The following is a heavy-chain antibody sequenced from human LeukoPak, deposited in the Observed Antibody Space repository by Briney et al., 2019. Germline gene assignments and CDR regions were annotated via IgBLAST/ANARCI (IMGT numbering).Heavy chain of an antibody. Sequence: GESLKISCKGSGYSFSNYWIGWVRQMPGKGLEWMGIIYPGDSDTIYSPSLQGQVTISADKSINTAYLQWSSLQASDTAIYYCARRVGLASDCRYYFDSWGQGTLVTVSS. CDR3: ARRVGLASDCRYYFDS. CDR2: IYPGDSDT. D-gene: IGHD2-21*01. CDR1: GYSFSNYW. V-gene: IGHV5-51*01. J-gene: IGHJ4*02.